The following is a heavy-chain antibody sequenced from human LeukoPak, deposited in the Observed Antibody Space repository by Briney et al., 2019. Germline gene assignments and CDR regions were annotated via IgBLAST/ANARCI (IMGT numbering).Heavy chain of an antibody. D-gene: IGHD3-22*01. CDR2: IYTSGST. CDR1: GGSINSYY. V-gene: IGHV4-4*07. CDR3: ARYYYDSSLSDYYYMDV. J-gene: IGHJ6*03. Sequence: SETLSLTCTVSGGSINSYYRSWIRQPAGKGLEWIGRIYTSGSTNYNPSLKSRVTMSVDTSKNQFSLKLSSVTAADTAVYYCARYYYDSSLSDYYYMDVWGKGTTVTISS.